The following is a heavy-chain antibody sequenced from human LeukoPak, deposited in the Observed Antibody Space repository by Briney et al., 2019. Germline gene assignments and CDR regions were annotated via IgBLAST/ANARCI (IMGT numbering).Heavy chain of an antibody. J-gene: IGHJ3*02. CDR1: GFTFSSYW. D-gene: IGHD6-13*01. CDR2: INWNGGST. Sequence: GGSLRLSCAASGFTFSSYWMSWVRQAPGKGLEWVSGINWNGGSTGYADSVKGRFTISRDNAKNSLYLQMNSLRAEDTALYHCARVGAAADDAFDIWGQGTMVTVSS. V-gene: IGHV3-20*01. CDR3: ARVGAAADDAFDI.